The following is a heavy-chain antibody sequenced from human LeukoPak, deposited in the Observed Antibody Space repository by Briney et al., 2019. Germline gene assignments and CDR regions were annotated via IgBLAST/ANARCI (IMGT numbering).Heavy chain of an antibody. V-gene: IGHV3-23*01. CDR3: AKDHQHYYDSSGYYYMDY. CDR1: GFTFSSYV. Sequence: PGGSLRLSCAASGFTFSSYVMSRVRQAPGKGLEWVSAISGSGSSTYYADSVKGRFTISRDNSKNTLYLQMNSLRAEDTAVYYCAKDHQHYYDSSGYYYMDYWGQGTLVTVSS. D-gene: IGHD3-22*01. CDR2: ISGSGSST. J-gene: IGHJ4*02.